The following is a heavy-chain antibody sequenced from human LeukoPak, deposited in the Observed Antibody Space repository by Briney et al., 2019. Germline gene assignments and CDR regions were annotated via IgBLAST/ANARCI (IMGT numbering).Heavy chain of an antibody. J-gene: IGHJ4*02. CDR3: ARGSSTWTHFDY. V-gene: IGHV1-2*02. CDR2: INPNSGDT. D-gene: IGHD6-13*01. Sequence: ASVKASCKASGYTFTAYHMHWVRQAPGQAPEWMGWINPNSGDTYYAQNFQARVTMTRDTSITTAYMDLSSLTSDDTAVYYCARGSSTWTHFDYWGQGTLVTVSS. CDR1: GYTFTAYH.